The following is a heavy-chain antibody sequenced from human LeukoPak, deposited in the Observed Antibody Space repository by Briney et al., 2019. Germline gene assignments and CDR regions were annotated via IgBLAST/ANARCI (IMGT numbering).Heavy chain of an antibody. CDR1: GFTFSSYS. D-gene: IGHD2-21*02. V-gene: IGHV3-21*01. Sequence: PGGSLRLSRAASGFTFSSYSMNWGRQAPGQGLEGGSSISSSSSYIYYADSVKGRFTISRDNVKNPLYLQMNSLKAEEPAGYYCARAYCGGDCYLQVLYHMDVWGKGTTVTVSS. CDR3: ARAYCGGDCYLQVLYHMDV. J-gene: IGHJ6*03. CDR2: ISSSSSYI.